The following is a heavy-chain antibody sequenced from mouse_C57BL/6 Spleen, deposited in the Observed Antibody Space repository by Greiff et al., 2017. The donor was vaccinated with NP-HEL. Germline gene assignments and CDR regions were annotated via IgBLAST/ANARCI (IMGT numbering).Heavy chain of an antibody. CDR1: GFSLTSYG. CDR3: AKKGGSSRGAMDY. D-gene: IGHD1-1*01. Sequence: QVQLQQSGPGLVQPSQSLSITCTVSGFSLTSYGVHWVRQSPGKGLEWLGVIWRGGSTDYNAAFMSRLSITKDNSKSQVFFKMNSLQADDTAIYYCAKKGGSSRGAMDYWGQGTSVTVSS. CDR2: IWRGGST. J-gene: IGHJ4*01. V-gene: IGHV2-5*01.